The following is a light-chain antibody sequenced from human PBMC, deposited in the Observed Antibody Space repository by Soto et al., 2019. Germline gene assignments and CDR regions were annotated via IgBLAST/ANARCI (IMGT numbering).Light chain of an antibody. CDR3: ISYTGSSTYYV. CDR1: RSDIGSYNY. CDR2: GVS. Sequence: QSVLTQPASVSGSPGQSITISCSGTRSDIGSYNYVAWYQQFPGKTPKILIYGVSNRPSGVSSRFSGSKSGNTASLTISGLQAEDEADYYCISYTGSSTYYVFGSGTKLTVX. V-gene: IGLV2-14*01. J-gene: IGLJ1*01.